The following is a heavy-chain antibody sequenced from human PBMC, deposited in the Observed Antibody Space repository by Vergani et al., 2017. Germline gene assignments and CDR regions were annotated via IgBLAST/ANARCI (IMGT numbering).Heavy chain of an antibody. D-gene: IGHD3-22*01. Sequence: QLQLQESCPGLVKPSETLSLTCTVSGGSITYGAFYWGWIRQSPGKGLEWIGSIYYSENKFYNPSLESRVTLSIDTTKNQFSLKLKSVTAADTAVYYCARCFRDEGMIYGGTVENWCDPWGQGTLVTVSS. CDR3: ARCFRDEGMIYGGTVENWCDP. CDR2: IYYSENK. CDR1: GGSITYGAFY. V-gene: IGHV4-39*01. J-gene: IGHJ5*02.